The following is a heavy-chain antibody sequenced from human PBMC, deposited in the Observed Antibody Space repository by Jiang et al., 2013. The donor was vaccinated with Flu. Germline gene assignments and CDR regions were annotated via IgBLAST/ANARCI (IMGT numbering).Heavy chain of an antibody. CDR3: ARVVGGDGLTYYFDY. D-gene: IGHD5-24*01. Sequence: SVKVSCKASGGTFSSYAISWVRQAPGQGLEWMGGIIPIFGTANYAQKFQGRVTITADKSTSTAYMELSSLRSEDTAVYYCARVVGGDGLTYYFDYWGQGTLVTVSS. CDR2: IIPIFGTA. J-gene: IGHJ4*02. V-gene: IGHV1-69*06. CDR1: GGTFSSYA.